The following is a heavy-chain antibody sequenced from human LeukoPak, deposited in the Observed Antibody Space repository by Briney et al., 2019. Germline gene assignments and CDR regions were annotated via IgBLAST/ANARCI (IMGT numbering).Heavy chain of an antibody. J-gene: IGHJ4*02. CDR2: ISVDGGRT. Sequence: GGSQRLSCATSGFSFSTYTMSLVRQAPRKGLEWISSISVDGGRTTYADSVQGRFTISRDNSKNTLYLQMNSLRVDDTAVYYCAPIGGWGTYPLDHWGQGPLVTVSS. V-gene: IGHV3-23*01. CDR1: GFSFSTYT. D-gene: IGHD3-16*01. CDR3: APIGGWGTYPLDH.